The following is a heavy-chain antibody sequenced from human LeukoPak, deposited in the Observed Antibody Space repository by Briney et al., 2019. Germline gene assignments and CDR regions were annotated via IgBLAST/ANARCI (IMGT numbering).Heavy chain of an antibody. Sequence: ASVKGSCKASGYTFTGYYMHWVRQAPGQGLEWMGWINPNSGGTNYAQKFQGRVTMTRDTSISTAYMELSRLRSDDTAVYYCARDKCTSCYNFDYWGQGTLVTVSS. CDR2: INPNSGGT. J-gene: IGHJ4*02. CDR1: GYTFTGYY. V-gene: IGHV1-2*02. CDR3: ARDKCTSCYNFDY. D-gene: IGHD2-2*02.